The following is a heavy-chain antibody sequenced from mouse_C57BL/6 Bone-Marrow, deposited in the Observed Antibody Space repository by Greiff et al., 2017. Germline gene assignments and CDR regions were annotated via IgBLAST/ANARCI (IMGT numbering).Heavy chain of an antibody. Sequence: VQLQQSGPELVKPGASVKISCKASGYTFPDYYINWVKQRPGTGLEWIGWIYPGSGNTKDNEKFKGMATLTVDTSYSSAYMQLSSLNSEDSEVYFCARDCYYYFDYWGQGTTLTVSS. CDR3: ARDCYYYFDY. CDR1: GYTFPDYY. CDR2: IYPGSGNT. V-gene: IGHV1-84*01. D-gene: IGHD2-3*01. J-gene: IGHJ2*01.